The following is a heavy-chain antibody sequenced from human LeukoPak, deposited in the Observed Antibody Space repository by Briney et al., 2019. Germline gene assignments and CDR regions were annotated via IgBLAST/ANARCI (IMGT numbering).Heavy chain of an antibody. D-gene: IGHD3-10*01. CDR2: IRSKANSYAT. Sequence: GGTLRLSCAASGFTFSGSAMHWVRQASGKGLEWVGRIRSKANSYATAYAASVKGRFTISRDDSKNTAYLQMNSLKTEDTAVYYCTRSGCYGSGSYSGNWFDPWGQGTLVTVSS. J-gene: IGHJ5*02. V-gene: IGHV3-73*01. CDR3: TRSGCYGSGSYSGNWFDP. CDR1: GFTFSGSA.